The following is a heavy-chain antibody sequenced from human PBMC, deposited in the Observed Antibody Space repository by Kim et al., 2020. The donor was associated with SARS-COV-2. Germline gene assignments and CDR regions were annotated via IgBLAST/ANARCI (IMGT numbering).Heavy chain of an antibody. V-gene: IGHV3-9*01. CDR3: AKDGDALDY. J-gene: IGHJ4*02. CDR2: GSI. Sequence: GSIGYADSVKGRFTISRDNAKNSLYLQMNSLRAEDTALYYCAKDGDALDYWGQGTLVTVSS. D-gene: IGHD2-2*01.